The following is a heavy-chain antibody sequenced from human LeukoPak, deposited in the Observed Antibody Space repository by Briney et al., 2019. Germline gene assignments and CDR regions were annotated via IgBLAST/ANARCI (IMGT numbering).Heavy chain of an antibody. CDR1: GGSISSTTYY. CDR3: ARTPIYYHDNSGYYN. J-gene: IGHJ4*02. CDR2: IYHSGNI. D-gene: IGHD3-22*01. V-gene: IGHV4-39*07. Sequence: SETLSLTCTVSGGSISSTTYYWGWIRQPPGKGLEWIGSIYHSGNIYYNPSLKSRVTISVDTSKNQFSLKLSSVTAVDTAVYYCARTPIYYHDNSGYYNWGQGTLVTVSS.